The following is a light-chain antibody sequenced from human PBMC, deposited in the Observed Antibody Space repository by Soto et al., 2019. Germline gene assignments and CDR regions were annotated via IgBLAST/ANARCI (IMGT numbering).Light chain of an antibody. CDR2: YIS. CDR1: SSDVGGYNY. CDR3: SSYAGSNDFDV. V-gene: IGLV2-8*01. Sequence: QSALTQPPSASGSPGQSVTISCTGTSSDVGGYNYVSWYQRHPGKAPKLIIYYISERTSGVPDRFSGSKSANTASLTVSGLQAEDEAYYYCSSYAGSNDFDVFGTGTKVTVL. J-gene: IGLJ1*01.